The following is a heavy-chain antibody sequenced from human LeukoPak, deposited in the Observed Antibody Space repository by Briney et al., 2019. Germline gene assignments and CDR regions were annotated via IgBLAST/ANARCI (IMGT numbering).Heavy chain of an antibody. CDR1: GGSISSGGYS. CDR3: ARAVHSRTDWFDP. CDR2: IYHSGST. Sequence: SETLSLTCAVSGGSISSGGYSWSWIRQPPGKGLDWIGYIYHSGSTYYNPSLKSRVTISVDRSKNQFSLKLSSVTAADTAVYYCARAVHSRTDWFDPWGQGTLVTVSS. D-gene: IGHD6-13*01. J-gene: IGHJ5*02. V-gene: IGHV4-30-2*01.